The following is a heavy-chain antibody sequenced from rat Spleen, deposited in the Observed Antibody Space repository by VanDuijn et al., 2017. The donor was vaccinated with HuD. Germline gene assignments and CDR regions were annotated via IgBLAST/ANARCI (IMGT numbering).Heavy chain of an antibody. CDR3: VRLFNNYGDWYFDF. CDR1: GFTFSDYY. CDR2: IKYGDFTP. D-gene: IGHD1-11*01. J-gene: IGHJ1*01. V-gene: IGHV5-22*01. Sequence: EVQLVESGGGLVQPGRSLKLSCAASGFTFSDYYMAWVRQAPKKGLEWVASIKYGDFTPYYGESVMGRFTISRDDGESTLYLQMNSLRSEDTATYYCVRLFNNYGDWYFDFWGPGTMVTVSS.